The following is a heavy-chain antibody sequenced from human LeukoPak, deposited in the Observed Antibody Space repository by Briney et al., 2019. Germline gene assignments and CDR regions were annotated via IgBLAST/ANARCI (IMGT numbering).Heavy chain of an antibody. J-gene: IGHJ4*02. D-gene: IGHD6-19*01. CDR3: AKKEFGSGWLYYFDY. CDR1: GFTFSSYV. Sequence: PGGSLRLSCAASGFTFSSYVMHWVRQAPGKGLEWVAVISYDGSNKYYADSVKGRFTISRDNSKNTLYLQMNSLRAEDTAVYYCAKKEFGSGWLYYFDYWGQGTLVTVSS. CDR2: ISYDGSNK. V-gene: IGHV3-30-3*02.